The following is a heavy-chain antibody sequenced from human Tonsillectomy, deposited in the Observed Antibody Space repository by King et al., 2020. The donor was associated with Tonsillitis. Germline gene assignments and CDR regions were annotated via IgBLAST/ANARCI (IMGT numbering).Heavy chain of an antibody. D-gene: IGHD6-19*01. CDR3: AKDGHSSGWYYFDY. CDR2: ISNSGGNT. CDR1: GFTFSSYA. J-gene: IGHJ4*02. Sequence: VQLQESGGGLVQPGGSLRLSCAASGFTFSSYAMSWVRQAPGKGREWVAGISNSGGNTYYADSGKGRVTISRDNSQNTLYLQRNSLRAGDTAAYYCAKDGHSSGWYYFDYWGPGTLVSVSS. V-gene: IGHV3-23*01.